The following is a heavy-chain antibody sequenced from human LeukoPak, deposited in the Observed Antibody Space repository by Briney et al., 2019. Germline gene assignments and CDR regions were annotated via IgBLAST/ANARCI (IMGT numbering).Heavy chain of an antibody. J-gene: IGHJ6*02. CDR1: GFTLSRYA. V-gene: IGHV3-30*04. D-gene: IGHD3-10*01. CDR2: ISSDGSNK. Sequence: PGGSLRLSCAASGFTLSRYAMHWVRHTPGKGLEWVAVISSDGSNKNYADSVRGRFTISRDISKNTLYLEMNSLRGEDTALYYCARVQRAWDLELFGMDVRGQGTTVTVSS. CDR3: ARVQRAWDLELFGMDV.